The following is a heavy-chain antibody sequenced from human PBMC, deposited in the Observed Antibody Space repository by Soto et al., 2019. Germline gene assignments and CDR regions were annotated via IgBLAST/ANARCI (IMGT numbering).Heavy chain of an antibody. CDR2: ISGSGGST. CDR1: GFTFSSYA. V-gene: IGHV3-23*01. Sequence: GGSLRLSCAASGFTFSSYAMSWVRQAPGKGLEWVSAISGSGGSTYYADSVKGRFTISRDNSKNTLYLQMNSLRAEDTAVYYCAKNSPGRGKLGSPPLDAFDIWGQGTMVTVSS. CDR3: AKNSPGRGKLGSPPLDAFDI. D-gene: IGHD7-27*01. J-gene: IGHJ3*02.